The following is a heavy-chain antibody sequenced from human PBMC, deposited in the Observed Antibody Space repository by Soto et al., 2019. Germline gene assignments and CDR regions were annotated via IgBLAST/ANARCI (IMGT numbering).Heavy chain of an antibody. V-gene: IGHV3-23*01. D-gene: IGHD2-15*01. CDR1: GFTFSTYA. J-gene: IGHJ4*02. CDR3: AKEVEGGWYYFDY. Sequence: EVQLLESGGGLVQPGGSLTLSCAASGFTFSTYAMTWVRQAPGKGLEWVSTISDSDGSTYYADSVKGRFTISRDNSKNTVHLQMNSLRAEDAAVYYCAKEVEGGWYYFDYWGQGTLVTVSS. CDR2: ISDSDGST.